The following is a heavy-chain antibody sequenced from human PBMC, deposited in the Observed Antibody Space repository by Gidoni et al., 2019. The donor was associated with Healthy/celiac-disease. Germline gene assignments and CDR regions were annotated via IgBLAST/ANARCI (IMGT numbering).Heavy chain of an antibody. J-gene: IGHJ4*02. CDR1: GFTFSSYA. Sequence: QVQLVESGGGVVQPGRYLRLACAASGFTFSSYAMHWVRQAPGKGLEWVAVISYDGSNKYYADSVKGRFTISRDNSKNTLYLQMNSLRAEDTAVYYCARGATMVRGEQSFDYWGQGTLVTVSS. V-gene: IGHV3-30-3*01. D-gene: IGHD3-10*01. CDR2: ISYDGSNK. CDR3: ARGATMVRGEQSFDY.